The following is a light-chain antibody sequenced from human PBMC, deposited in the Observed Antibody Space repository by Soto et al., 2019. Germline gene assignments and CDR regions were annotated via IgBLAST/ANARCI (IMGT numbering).Light chain of an antibody. V-gene: IGKV1-8*01. CDR2: AAS. CDR1: QDISSY. CDR3: QQYYDYPFT. J-gene: IGKJ4*01. Sequence: AIRMTQSPSSLSASTGDRVTITCRASQDISSYLAWYQQKPGKAPKLLIYAASSSQSEVPSRFTGSGSGTNFTLTISCLQSEDFATYYCQQYYDYPFTFGGGTKVEIK.